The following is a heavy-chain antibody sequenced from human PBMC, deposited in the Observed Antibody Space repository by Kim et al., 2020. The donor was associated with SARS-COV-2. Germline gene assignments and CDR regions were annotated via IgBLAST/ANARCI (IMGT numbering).Heavy chain of an antibody. Sequence: SETLSLTCTVSGGSISSSSYYWGWIRQPPGKGLEWIGSIYYSGSTYYNPSLKSRVTISVDTSKNQFSLKLSSVTAADTAVYYCARHHRGPPWFGEFIHDYNWFDPWGQGTLVTVSS. CDR2: IYYSGST. CDR1: GGSISSSSYY. V-gene: IGHV4-39*01. D-gene: IGHD3-10*01. CDR3: ARHHRGPPWFGEFIHDYNWFDP. J-gene: IGHJ5*02.